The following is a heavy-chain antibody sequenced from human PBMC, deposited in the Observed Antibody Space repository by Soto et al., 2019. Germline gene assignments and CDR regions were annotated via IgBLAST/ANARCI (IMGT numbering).Heavy chain of an antibody. CDR1: GGTFSSYT. CDR2: IIPILGIA. CDR3: ARRVKDYYGMDV. V-gene: IGHV1-69*02. J-gene: IGHJ6*02. Sequence: QVQLVQSGAEVKKPGSSVKVSCKASGGTFSSYTISWVRQAPGQGLEWMGRIIPILGIANYEQKFQGRVTITTDKSTSTAYMALSSLRSEDTAVYYCARRVKDYYGMDVWGQGTTVTVSS. D-gene: IGHD6-13*01.